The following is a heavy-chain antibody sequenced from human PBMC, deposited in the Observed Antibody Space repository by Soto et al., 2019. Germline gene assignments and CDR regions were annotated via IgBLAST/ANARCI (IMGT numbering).Heavy chain of an antibody. D-gene: IGHD4-17*01. CDR3: ASYGDYVWFDP. J-gene: IGHJ5*02. CDR2: IYYSGST. CDR1: GGSISSGDYY. Sequence: PSETLSLTCTVSGGSISSGDYYWSWIRQPPGKGLEWIGYIYYSGSTYYNPSLKSRVTISVDTSKNQFSLKLSSVTAADTAVYYCASYGDYVWFDPWGQGTLVTVSS. V-gene: IGHV4-30-4*01.